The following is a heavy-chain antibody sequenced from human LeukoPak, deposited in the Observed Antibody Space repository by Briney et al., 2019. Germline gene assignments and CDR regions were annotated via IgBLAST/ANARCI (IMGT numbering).Heavy chain of an antibody. CDR2: INHSGST. D-gene: IGHD6-19*01. V-gene: IGHV4-34*01. Sequence: ASETLSLTCAVYGGSFSGYYWSWIRQPPGKGLEWIGEINHSGSTNYNPSLKSRVTISVDTSKNPFSLKLSSVTAADTAVYYCARRASGYYMDVWGKGTTVTVSS. J-gene: IGHJ6*03. CDR3: ARRASGYYMDV. CDR1: GGSFSGYY.